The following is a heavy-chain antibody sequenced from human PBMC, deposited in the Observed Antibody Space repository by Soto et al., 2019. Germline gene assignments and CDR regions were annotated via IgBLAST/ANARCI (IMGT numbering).Heavy chain of an antibody. D-gene: IGHD1-26*01. CDR1: GGSISSGGYY. J-gene: IGHJ4*02. Sequence: QVQLQESGPGLVKPSQTLSLTCTVSGGSISSGGYYWSWIRQHPGKGLEWIGYIYYSGSTYYNPSLKSRVTRSVDTSKNQVSLKLSSVTAADTAVYYCARGWELRTAEGFDYWGQGTLVTVSS. CDR2: IYYSGST. V-gene: IGHV4-31*03. CDR3: ARGWELRTAEGFDY.